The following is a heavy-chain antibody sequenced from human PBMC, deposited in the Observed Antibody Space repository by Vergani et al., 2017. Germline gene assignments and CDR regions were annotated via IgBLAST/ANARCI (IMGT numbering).Heavy chain of an antibody. D-gene: IGHD2-15*01. CDR3: ARARPYCTSGSCPAI. V-gene: IGHV4-61*02. Sequence: QVQLQESGPGLVKPSQTLSLTCTVSGGSIRSGSYYWSWIRQPAGKGLEWIGRIYTSGSTDLNPSFKSRVSISVDTSKSQFSLKLNSVTVADTAVYYCARARPYCTSGSCPAIWGQGTLVTVSS. CDR2: IYTSGST. J-gene: IGHJ4*02. CDR1: GGSIRSGSYY.